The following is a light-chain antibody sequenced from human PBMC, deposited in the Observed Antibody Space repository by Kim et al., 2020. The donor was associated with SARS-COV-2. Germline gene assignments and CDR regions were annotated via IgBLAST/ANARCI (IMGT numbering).Light chain of an antibody. J-gene: IGLJ2*01. CDR3: LLYYKGYRI. CDR1: TGAVTSGHH. V-gene: IGLV7-46*01. Sequence: PEGTVTLTCGSSTGAVTSGHHPYWFQQKPGQAPSTLIYDTSNKHSWTPARLSGSLLGGNAALTLSGALPEDEGEYYCLLYYKGYRIFGGGTQLTVL. CDR2: DTS.